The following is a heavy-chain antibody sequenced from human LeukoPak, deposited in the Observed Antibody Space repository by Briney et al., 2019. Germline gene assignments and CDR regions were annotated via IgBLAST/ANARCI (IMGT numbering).Heavy chain of an antibody. D-gene: IGHD3-22*01. CDR2: MNPNSGNT. J-gene: IGHJ4*02. CDR1: GYTFTNYD. CDR3: ARSTYYYDSSGYYSELDY. Sequence: ASVKVSCKASGYTFTNYDINWVRQATGQGLEWMGWMNPNSGNTGYAQKFQGRVTITADESTSTAYMELSSLRSEDTAVYYCARSTYYYDSSGYYSELDYWGQGTLVTVSS. V-gene: IGHV1-8*03.